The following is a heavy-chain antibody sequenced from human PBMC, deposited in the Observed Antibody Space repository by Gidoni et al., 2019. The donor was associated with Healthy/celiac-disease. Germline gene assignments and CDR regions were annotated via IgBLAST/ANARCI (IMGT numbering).Heavy chain of an antibody. CDR2: ISSNGGST. CDR3: VKGGGSPWELAFDY. J-gene: IGHJ4*02. Sequence: EVQLVESGGGLVQPGGSLRLSCSASGFTFSSYAMHWVRQAPGKGLEYVSAISSNGGSTYYADSVKGRFTISRDNSKNTLYLQMSSLRAEDTAVYYCVKGGGSPWELAFDYWGQGTLVTVSS. D-gene: IGHD1-26*01. CDR1: GFTFSSYA. V-gene: IGHV3-64D*06.